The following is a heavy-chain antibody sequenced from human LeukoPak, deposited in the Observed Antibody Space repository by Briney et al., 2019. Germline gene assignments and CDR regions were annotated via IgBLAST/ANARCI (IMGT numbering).Heavy chain of an antibody. CDR2: IYNSGGT. J-gene: IGHJ5*01. D-gene: IGHD3-22*01. V-gene: IGHV4-59*08. CDR1: GASISSYY. Sequence: SETLSLTCTVSGASISSYYWSWIRQPPGKGLEWIGYIYNSGGTNYNPSLKSRVAMSVDTSKTQFSLKLSSVTAADTAVYYCARRDSGGQYFFDSWGQGTLVTVSS. CDR3: ARRDSGGQYFFDS.